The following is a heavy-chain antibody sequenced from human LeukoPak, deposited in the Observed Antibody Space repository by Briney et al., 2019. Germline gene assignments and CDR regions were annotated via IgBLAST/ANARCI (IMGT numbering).Heavy chain of an antibody. D-gene: IGHD2-21*02. CDR3: ARVRSPGDVVVTATSAYYFDY. J-gene: IGHJ4*02. CDR2: IYDSGST. V-gene: IGHV4-59*01. CDR1: GGSISSYY. Sequence: LETLSLTCSVSGGSISSYYWSWIRQPPGKGLEWIGYIYDSGSTNYNPSLKSRVTISVDTSKNQFSLKLSSVTAADTAVYYCARVRSPGDVVVTATSAYYFDYWGQGTLVTVSS.